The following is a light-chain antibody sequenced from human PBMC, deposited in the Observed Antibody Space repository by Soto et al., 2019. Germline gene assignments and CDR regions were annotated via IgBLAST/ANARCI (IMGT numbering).Light chain of an antibody. CDR1: QTISSTF. Sequence: EIVLTQSPGTLSLSPGEGATLSCRASQTISSTFLAWYQHKPGQAPRVLIYGASRRAAGIPDRFSGSGSGTDFTLTISRLEPEDFAVYDCQQYESSWTFGQGTKV. CDR2: GAS. J-gene: IGKJ1*01. V-gene: IGKV3-20*01. CDR3: QQYESSWT.